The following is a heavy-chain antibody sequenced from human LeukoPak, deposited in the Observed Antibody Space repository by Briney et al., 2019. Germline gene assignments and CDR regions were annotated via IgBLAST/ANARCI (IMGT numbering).Heavy chain of an antibody. J-gene: IGHJ4*02. CDR3: AKGSLHPGIFDY. CDR1: GFTFSSCA. CDR2: ISDSGGNT. V-gene: IGHV3-23*01. Sequence: PGGSLRLSCAASGFTFSSCAMTWVRPAPGKGLEWVSTISDSGGNTYYADSVKGRVTISRDNSKNTLYLQMNSLRAEDTAVYYCAKGSLHPGIFDYWGQGTLVTVSS.